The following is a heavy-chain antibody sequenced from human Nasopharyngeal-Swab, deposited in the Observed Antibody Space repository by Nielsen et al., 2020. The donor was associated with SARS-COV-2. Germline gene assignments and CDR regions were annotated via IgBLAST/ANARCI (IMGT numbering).Heavy chain of an antibody. CDR3: ARTVGYAGNFDY. Sequence: WVRQVPGQGLEWMGWISAYNGNTHYAEKVQGRVTLTTDTSTSTAYMEVRDLKSDDTAFYYCARTVGYAGNFDYWGQGTLVTVSS. J-gene: IGHJ4*02. CDR2: ISAYNGNT. V-gene: IGHV1-18*01. D-gene: IGHD1-26*01.